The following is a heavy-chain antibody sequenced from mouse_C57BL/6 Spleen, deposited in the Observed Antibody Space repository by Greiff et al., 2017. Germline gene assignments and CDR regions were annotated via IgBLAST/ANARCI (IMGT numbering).Heavy chain of an antibody. Sequence: VQLQQSGPELVKPGASVKIPCKASGYTFTDYNMDWVKQSHGKSLEWIGDINPNNGGTIYNQKFKGKATLTVDKSSSTAYMELRSLTSEDTAVYYCAKSGYDNDGGGLDYWRQGTTLTVSS. V-gene: IGHV1-18*01. CDR1: GYTFTDYN. CDR3: AKSGYDNDGGGLDY. D-gene: IGHD2-4*01. J-gene: IGHJ2*01. CDR2: INPNNGGT.